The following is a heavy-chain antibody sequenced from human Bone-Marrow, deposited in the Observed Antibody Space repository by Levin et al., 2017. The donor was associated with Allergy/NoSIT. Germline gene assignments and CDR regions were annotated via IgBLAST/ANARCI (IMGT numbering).Heavy chain of an antibody. J-gene: IGHJ3*01. CDR1: GFSISEYA. D-gene: IGHD1/OR15-1a*01. CDR2: ITGGGFNT. CDR3: AKKQGGTSGFSFDV. V-gene: IGHV3-23*01. Sequence: GESLKISCAVSGFSISEYAMAWVRQAPGKGLEWVSEITGGGFNTYYGESVKGRFTVSKDDSKDMLYLDLSSLRVEDTAVYYCAKKQGGTSGFSFDVWGQGTMVTVSS.